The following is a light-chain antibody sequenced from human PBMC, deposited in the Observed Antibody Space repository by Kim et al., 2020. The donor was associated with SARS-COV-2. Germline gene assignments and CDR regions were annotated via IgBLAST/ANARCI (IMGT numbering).Light chain of an antibody. Sequence: EIVLTQSPGTLSLSPGERATLSCRASQRVSYSNLAWYQQKPGQAPRLLIYGTSSRATGIPDRFSGSGSGTDFTLTISRLEPEDFAVYYCQQYETSPLTFGGGTKVDIK. CDR2: GTS. CDR1: QRVSYSN. CDR3: QQYETSPLT. V-gene: IGKV3-20*01. J-gene: IGKJ4*01.